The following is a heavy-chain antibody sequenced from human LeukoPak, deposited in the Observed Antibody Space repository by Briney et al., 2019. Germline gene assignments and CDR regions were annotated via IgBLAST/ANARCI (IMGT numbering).Heavy chain of an antibody. D-gene: IGHD2-2*01. J-gene: IGHJ6*02. V-gene: IGHV3-74*01. CDR3: ARYPRRSTSYYYYYGMDV. Sequence: GGSLRLSCAASGFTFSSYWMHWVRQAPGKGLVWVSRINSDGGSTSYADSVKGRFTISRDNAKNTLYLQMNSLRAEDTAVCYCARYPRRSTSYYYYYGMDVWGQGTTVTVSS. CDR1: GFTFSSYW. CDR2: INSDGGST.